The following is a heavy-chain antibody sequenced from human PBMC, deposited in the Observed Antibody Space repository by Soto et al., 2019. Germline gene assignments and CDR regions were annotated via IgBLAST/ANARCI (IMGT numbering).Heavy chain of an antibody. CDR3: ARPYSSSSRYYYYGMDV. CDR1: GGSISSSSYY. Sequence: SETLSLTCTVSGGSISSSSYYWGWIRQPPGKGLEWIGSIYYSGSTYYNPSLKSRVTISVDTSENQFSLKLSSVTAADTAVYYCARPYSSSSRYYYYGMDVWGQGTTVTVSS. V-gene: IGHV4-39*01. J-gene: IGHJ6*02. CDR2: IYYSGST. D-gene: IGHD6-6*01.